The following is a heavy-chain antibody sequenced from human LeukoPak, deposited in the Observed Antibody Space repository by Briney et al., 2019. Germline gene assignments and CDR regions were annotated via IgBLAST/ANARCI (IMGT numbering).Heavy chain of an antibody. J-gene: IGHJ4*02. D-gene: IGHD6-6*01. CDR2: IYYSGST. CDR1: GGSISSYY. V-gene: IGHV4-59*08. CDR3: ARRRSSSWLVDY. Sequence: PSETLSLTCAVSGGSISSYYWSWIRQPPGKGLERIGYIYYSGSTNYNPSLKSRVTISVDTSKNQFSLKLSSVTAADTAVYYCARRRSSSWLVDYWGQGTLVTVSS.